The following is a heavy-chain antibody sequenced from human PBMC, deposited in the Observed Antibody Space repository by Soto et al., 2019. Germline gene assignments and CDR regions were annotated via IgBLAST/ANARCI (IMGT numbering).Heavy chain of an antibody. Sequence: QVQLQQWGAGLLKPSETLSLTCAVFGGSFTGYYWSWIRQPPGEGLEWIGDINESGSPNYNPSLKSRVPISLDTSKIQFSLKLSSVTAAATAVYYCARGSAYNFWSGKYYFDYWGQGSLVTVSS. CDR2: INESGSP. CDR3: ARGSAYNFWSGKYYFDY. V-gene: IGHV4-34*01. J-gene: IGHJ4*02. D-gene: IGHD3-3*01. CDR1: GGSFTGYY.